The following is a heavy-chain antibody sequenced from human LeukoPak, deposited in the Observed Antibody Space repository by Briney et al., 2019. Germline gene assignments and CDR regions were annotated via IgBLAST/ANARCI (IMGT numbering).Heavy chain of an antibody. CDR2: INERRNT. V-gene: IGHV4-34*01. D-gene: IGHD6-19*01. Sequence: SETLSLTCAVYGESVSGYSWSWIRQPPGKGLEWIGEINERRNTNYNPSLKSRVTISIDTSKNQFSLKLSSVTAADTAVYYCARHGWHAWYFDLWGRGTLVTVSS. CDR3: ARHGWHAWYFDL. CDR1: GESVSGYS. J-gene: IGHJ2*01.